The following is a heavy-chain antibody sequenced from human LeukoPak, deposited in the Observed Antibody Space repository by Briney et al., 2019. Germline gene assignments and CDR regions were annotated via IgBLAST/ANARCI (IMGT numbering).Heavy chain of an antibody. D-gene: IGHD1-14*01. CDR3: AGDTSTTPFDS. J-gene: IGHJ4*02. Sequence: GGSLRLSCAASGFTFNSWMSWVRQAPGKGLEWVANIKQDGSEKYYVDSVKGRFTIPRDNAKSSLYLQMNSLSSDDTAVYYCAGDTSTTPFDSWGQGTLVTVSS. V-gene: IGHV3-7*04. CDR2: IKQDGSEK. CDR1: GFTFNSW.